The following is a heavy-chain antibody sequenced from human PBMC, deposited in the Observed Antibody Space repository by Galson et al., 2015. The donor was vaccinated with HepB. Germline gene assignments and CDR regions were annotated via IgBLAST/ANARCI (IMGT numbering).Heavy chain of an antibody. D-gene: IGHD1-26*01. Sequence: SLRLSCAASGFTFDDYAMHWVRQAPGKGLEWVSGISWNSGSIGYADSVKGRFTISRDNAKNSLYLQMNSLRAEDTALYYCAKIVGWGGGGSYRSYWYFDLWGRGTLVTVSS. CDR3: AKIVGWGGGGSYRSYWYFDL. CDR1: GFTFDDYA. J-gene: IGHJ2*01. V-gene: IGHV3-9*01. CDR2: ISWNSGSI.